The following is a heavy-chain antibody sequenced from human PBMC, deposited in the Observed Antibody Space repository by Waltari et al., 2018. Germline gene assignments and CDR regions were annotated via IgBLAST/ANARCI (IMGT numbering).Heavy chain of an antibody. D-gene: IGHD1-26*01. Sequence: QVQLVESGGGVVQPGGSLRLSCAASGFTFSSYGLHWLRQAPGKGLEWVAFIRYDGSNKYYADSVKGRFTISRDNSKNTLYLQMNSLRAEDTAVYYCAKDYSGSYYYWGQGTLVTVSS. CDR3: AKDYSGSYYY. J-gene: IGHJ4*02. CDR2: IRYDGSNK. V-gene: IGHV3-30*02. CDR1: GFTFSSYG.